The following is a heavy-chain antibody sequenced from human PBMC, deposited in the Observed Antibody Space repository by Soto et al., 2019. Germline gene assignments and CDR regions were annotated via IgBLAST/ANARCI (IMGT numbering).Heavy chain of an antibody. D-gene: IGHD3-10*01. Sequence: TMSLSCAVAGGTSFGVGCPWSWIRQPPGGGLEWIGYMYHSGTFLKSPSLKTRLTMSLDMSKNQFSLTLNSMTAADTAVYYCARAQFYSGSGNYNNLMFDAWGQGIKVTV. CDR1: GGTSFGVGCP. CDR2: MYHSGTF. CDR3: ARAQFYSGSGNYNNLMFDA. V-gene: IGHV4-30-2*01. J-gene: IGHJ5*02.